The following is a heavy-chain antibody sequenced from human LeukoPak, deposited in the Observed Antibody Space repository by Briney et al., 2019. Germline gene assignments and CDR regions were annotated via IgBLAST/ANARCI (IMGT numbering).Heavy chain of an antibody. CDR1: GGSISSYY. V-gene: IGHV4-59*01. Sequence: SKTLSLTCTVSGGSISSYYWSWIRQPPGKGLEWIGYIYYSGSTNYNPSLKSRVTISVDTSKNQFSLKLSSVTAADTAVYYCASRGSGYRYFQHWGQGTLVTVSS. J-gene: IGHJ1*01. CDR2: IYYSGST. D-gene: IGHD5-12*01. CDR3: ASRGSGYRYFQH.